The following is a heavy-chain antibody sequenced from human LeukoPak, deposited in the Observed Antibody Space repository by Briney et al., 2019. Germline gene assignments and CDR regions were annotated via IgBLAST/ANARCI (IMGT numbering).Heavy chain of an antibody. J-gene: IGHJ6*03. V-gene: IGHV3-43D*03. Sequence: GGSLRLSCAASGFTFDDYAMHWVRQAPGKGLEWVSLISWDGGSTYYADSVKGRFTISRDNSKNSLYLQMNSLRAEDTALYYCAKDATYCSGGSCYKNYYYYMDVWGKGTTVTVSS. D-gene: IGHD2-15*01. CDR1: GFTFDDYA. CDR2: ISWDGGST. CDR3: AKDATYCSGGSCYKNYYYYMDV.